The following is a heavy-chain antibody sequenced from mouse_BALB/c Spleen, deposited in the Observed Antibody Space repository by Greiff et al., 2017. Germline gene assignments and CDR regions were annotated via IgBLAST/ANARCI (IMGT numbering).Heavy chain of an antibody. D-gene: IGHD2-1*01. Sequence: EVKVVESGGGLVKPGGSLKLSCAASGFTFSSYAMSWVRQTPEKRLEWVATISSGGSYTYYPDSVKGRFTISRDNAKNTLYLQMSSLRSEDTAMYYCARHEGDYYGKGDFDYWGQGTTLTVSS. CDR1: GFTFSSYA. V-gene: IGHV5-9-3*01. CDR2: ISSGGSYT. J-gene: IGHJ2*01. CDR3: ARHEGDYYGKGDFDY.